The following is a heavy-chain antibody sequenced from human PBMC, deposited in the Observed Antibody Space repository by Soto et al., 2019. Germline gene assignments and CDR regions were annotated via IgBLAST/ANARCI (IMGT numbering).Heavy chain of an antibody. CDR3: AADSHRGGSKDV. CDR1: GFTFTSSA. CDR2: IVVGSGNT. J-gene: IGHJ6*02. Sequence: VASVKVSCKASGFTFTSSAVQWVRQARGQRLEWIGWIVVGSGNTNYAQKFQERVTITRDMSTSTAYMELSSLRSEDTAVYYCAADSHRGGSKDVWGQGTTVTVSS. V-gene: IGHV1-58*01. D-gene: IGHD2-15*01.